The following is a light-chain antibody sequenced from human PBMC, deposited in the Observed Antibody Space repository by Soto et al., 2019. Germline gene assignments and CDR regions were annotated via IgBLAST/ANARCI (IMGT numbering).Light chain of an antibody. CDR3: NSYTSSNTLV. J-gene: IGLJ1*01. Sequence: QSVLTQPASVSGSLGQSITISCNATNNDISFFNYVSWYQQHSGKAPKLIIYEVSSRPSGVSNRFSGSRSGNTASLTISGLQTEDEADYYCNSYTSSNTLVFGTGTKVTVL. V-gene: IGLV2-14*01. CDR2: EVS. CDR1: NNDISFFNY.